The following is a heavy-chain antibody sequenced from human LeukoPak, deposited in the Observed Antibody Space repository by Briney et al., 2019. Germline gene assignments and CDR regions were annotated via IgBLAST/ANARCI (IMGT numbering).Heavy chain of an antibody. CDR3: ARTRGYCSSTSCWEYFDY. D-gene: IGHD2-2*01. Sequence: SETLSLTCTVSGGSMSYYYWSWIRQPPGKGLEWLGYIYYSSTTASNPSLKSRLTILVGTSENQFSLKLSSVTAADTAVYYCARTRGYCSSTSCWEYFDYWGQGTLVTVSS. J-gene: IGHJ4*02. CDR1: GGSMSYYY. V-gene: IGHV4-59*01. CDR2: IYYSSTT.